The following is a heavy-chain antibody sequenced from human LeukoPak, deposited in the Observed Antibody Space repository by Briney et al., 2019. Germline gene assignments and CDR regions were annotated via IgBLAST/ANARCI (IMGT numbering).Heavy chain of an antibody. CDR1: GFTFSSYA. CDR3: ARVGDLAEFDY. V-gene: IGHV3-30*04. D-gene: IGHD4-17*01. CDR2: ISYDGSNK. Sequence: GGSLRLSCAASGFTFSSYAMSWVRQAPGKGLEWVAVISYDGSNKYYADSVKGRFTISRDNSKNTLYLQMNSLRAEDTAVYHCARVGDLAEFDYWGQGTLVTVSS. J-gene: IGHJ4*02.